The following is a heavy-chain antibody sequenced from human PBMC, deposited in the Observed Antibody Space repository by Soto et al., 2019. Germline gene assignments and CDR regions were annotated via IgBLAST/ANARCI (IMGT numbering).Heavy chain of an antibody. V-gene: IGHV3-23*01. Sequence: EVQLLESGGGLVQPGGSLRLSCAASGFTFISYAMSWVRQAPGKGLEWVSGTSGGGDVAFYADSVKGRFTISRDNSKNTLYLQMNSLRAEDTALYYCVKKSIGTVTNPVYWYFDLWGRGTLGTVSS. D-gene: IGHD4-17*01. CDR1: GFTFISYA. J-gene: IGHJ2*01. CDR3: VKKSIGTVTNPVYWYFDL. CDR2: TSGGGDVA.